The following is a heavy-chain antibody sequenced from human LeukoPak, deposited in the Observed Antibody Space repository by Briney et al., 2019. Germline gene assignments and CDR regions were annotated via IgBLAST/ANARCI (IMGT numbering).Heavy chain of an antibody. CDR2: INHSGST. J-gene: IGHJ4*02. V-gene: IGHV4-34*01. CDR3: ARGRANYYGSGSYRAVFDY. Sequence: SETLSLTCAVYGGSFSGYYWSWIRQPPGKGLEWIGEINHSGSTNYNPSLKSRVTISVDTSKNQFSLKLSSVTAADTAVYYCARGRANYYGSGSYRAVFDYWGQGTLVAVSS. D-gene: IGHD3-10*01. CDR1: GGSFSGYY.